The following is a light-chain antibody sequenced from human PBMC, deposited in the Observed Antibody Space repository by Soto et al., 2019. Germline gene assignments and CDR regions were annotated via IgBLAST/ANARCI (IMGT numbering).Light chain of an antibody. V-gene: IGKV1-39*01. J-gene: IGKJ4*01. CDR3: QQIYTSPLT. CDR2: GGS. Sequence: DIRVTQSPPTLSASVGDRVTITCRASQTITTWMAWYQQKPGKAPNLLIHGGSILQSGVPPRFSGGGGGTDFTLTISSLQPEDFASYYCQQIYTSPLTFGGGTKV. CDR1: QTITTW.